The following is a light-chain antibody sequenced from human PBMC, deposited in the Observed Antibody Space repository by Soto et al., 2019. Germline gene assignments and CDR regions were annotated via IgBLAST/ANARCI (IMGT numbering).Light chain of an antibody. CDR2: EVS. Sequence: QSVLTQPASVSGSPGQSITISCTGTSSDVGSYNLVSWYQQHPGKAPKLMIYEVSKRPSGVSNRFSGSKSGNTASLTISGLQAEDEADYSSSSYADTSTFHVFGTRTEVTDL. J-gene: IGLJ1*01. CDR1: SSDVGSYNL. V-gene: IGLV2-23*02. CDR3: SSYADTSTFHV.